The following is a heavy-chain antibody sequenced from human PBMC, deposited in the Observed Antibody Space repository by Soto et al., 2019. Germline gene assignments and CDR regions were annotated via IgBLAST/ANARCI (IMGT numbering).Heavy chain of an antibody. CDR1: GFTFSSYA. D-gene: IGHD3-10*01. CDR3: AKFYGSGSYLFDY. J-gene: IGHJ4*02. CDR2: IGGIGGST. Sequence: GGSLRLSCAASGFTFSSYAMSWVRQAPGGGLEWVSAIGGIGGSTYYVDSVKGRFTISRDNSKNKVYLQMSSLRAEDTAVYYCAKFYGSGSYLFDYWGQGTLVTVSS. V-gene: IGHV3-23*01.